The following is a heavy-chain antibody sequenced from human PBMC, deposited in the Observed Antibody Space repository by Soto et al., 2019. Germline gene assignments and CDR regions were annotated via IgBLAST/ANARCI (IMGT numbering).Heavy chain of an antibody. J-gene: IGHJ4*02. CDR3: ARDTGGSYDY. D-gene: IGHD3-16*01. CDR2: IGIGGDA. Sequence: PGGSLRLSCAASGFSFSTYAMSWVRQPPGKGPEGVSVIGIGGDANYADSVRGRFTIFRQESEDSMFLVMNSLRTDDTAVYYCARDTGGSYDYWGQGALVTVSS. CDR1: GFSFSTYA. V-gene: IGHV3-23*01.